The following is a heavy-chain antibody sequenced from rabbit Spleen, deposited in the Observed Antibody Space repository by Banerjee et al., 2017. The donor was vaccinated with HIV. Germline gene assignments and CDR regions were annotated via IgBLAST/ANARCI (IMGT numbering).Heavy chain of an antibody. D-gene: IGHD1-1*01. CDR1: GVSFSANSY. J-gene: IGHJ6*01. Sequence: QSLEESGGDLVKPGASLTLTCTASGVSFSANSYMCWVRQAPGKGLEWIACIDTGRSSFTYLAHWAKGRFPIPKASSTTVTPQKARPTAADPATYFCARDTCTRFSTYGIDLWGPGTLVTVS. CDR3: ARDTCTRFSTYGIDL. V-gene: IGHV1S40*01. CDR2: IDTGRSSFT.